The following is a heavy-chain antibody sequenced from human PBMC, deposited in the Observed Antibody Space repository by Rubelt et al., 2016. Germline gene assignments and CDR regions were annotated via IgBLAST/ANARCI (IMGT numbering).Heavy chain of an antibody. CDR3: ARLLSYDSSGYYYYWYFDL. CDR1: GGSISSYY. Sequence: QVQLQESGPGLVKPSETLSLTCTVSGGSISSYYWSWIRQPPGKGLEWIGYIYYSGSTNYNPSLKSRVTISVDTSKNQFSRKLSSVTAADTAVYYCARLLSYDSSGYYYYWYFDLWGRGTLVTVSS. D-gene: IGHD3-22*01. CDR2: IYYSGST. V-gene: IGHV4-59*08. J-gene: IGHJ2*01.